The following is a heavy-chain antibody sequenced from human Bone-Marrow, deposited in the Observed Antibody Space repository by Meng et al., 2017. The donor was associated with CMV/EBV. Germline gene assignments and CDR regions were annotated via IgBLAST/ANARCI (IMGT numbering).Heavy chain of an antibody. CDR3: ARDRYDFWSGYYRGNDAFDI. CDR1: GFTFSSYG. J-gene: IGHJ3*02. V-gene: IGHV3-30*19. Sequence: GESLKISCAASGFTFSSYGMYWVRQAPGKGLEWVAVISYDGSNKYYADSVKGRFTISRDNSKNTLYLQMNSLRAEDTAVYYCARDRYDFWSGYYRGNDAFDIWGQGKMVTVSS. CDR2: ISYDGSNK. D-gene: IGHD3-3*01.